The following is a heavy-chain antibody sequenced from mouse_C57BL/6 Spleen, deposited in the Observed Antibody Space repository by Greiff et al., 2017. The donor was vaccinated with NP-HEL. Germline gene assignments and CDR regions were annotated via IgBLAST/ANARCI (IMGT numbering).Heavy chain of an antibody. D-gene: IGHD2-4*01. CDR2: IDPENGDT. CDR1: GFNIKDDY. V-gene: IGHV14-4*01. CDR3: TGLRPYYAMDY. J-gene: IGHJ4*01. Sequence: EVKVEESGAELVRPGASVKLSCTASGFNIKDDYMHWVKQRPEQGLEWIGWIDPENGDTEYASKFQGKATITADTSSNTAYLQLSSLTSEDTAVYYCTGLRPYYAMDYWGQGTSVTVSS.